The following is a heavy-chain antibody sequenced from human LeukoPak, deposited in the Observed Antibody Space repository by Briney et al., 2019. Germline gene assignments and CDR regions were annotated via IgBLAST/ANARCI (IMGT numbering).Heavy chain of an antibody. D-gene: IGHD1-26*01. V-gene: IGHV4-59*01. CDR1: GGSISSYY. J-gene: IGHJ3*02. Sequence: SETLSLTCTVSGGSISSYYWSWIRQPPGKGLEWIGYIYHSGSTNYNPSLKSRVTISVDTSKNQFSLKLSSVTAADTAVYYCARDRVVGTWAFDIWGQGTMVTVSS. CDR2: IYHSGST. CDR3: ARDRVVGTWAFDI.